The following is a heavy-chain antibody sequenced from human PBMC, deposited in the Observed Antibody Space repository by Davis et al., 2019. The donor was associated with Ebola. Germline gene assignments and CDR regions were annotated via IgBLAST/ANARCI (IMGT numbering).Heavy chain of an antibody. D-gene: IGHD3-3*01. V-gene: IGHV3-7*01. CDR1: GFTLSSYW. Sequence: GESLKISCAASGFTLSSYWMSWVRQAPGKGLEWVANIKQDGSEKYYVDSVKGRFTISRDNAKNSLYLQMNSLRAEDTAVYYCARDVATYYDFWSGYCDYWGQGTPVTVSS. J-gene: IGHJ4*02. CDR2: IKQDGSEK. CDR3: ARDVATYYDFWSGYCDY.